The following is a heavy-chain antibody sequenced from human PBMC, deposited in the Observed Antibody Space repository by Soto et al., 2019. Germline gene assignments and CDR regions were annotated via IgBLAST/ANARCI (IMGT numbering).Heavy chain of an antibody. J-gene: IGHJ6*02. V-gene: IGHV1-69*13. CDR3: AVHHCGGDCYHTYYYYGMDV. D-gene: IGHD2-21*02. CDR1: GGTFSSYA. Sequence: ASVKVSSKASGGTFSSYAFSWVRQAPGQGLEWMGGIIPVFGSADYAQKFQGRVTTTADESTSTAYMELSSLRSEDTAVYYCAVHHCGGDCYHTYYYYGMDVWGQGTTVTVSS. CDR2: IIPVFGSA.